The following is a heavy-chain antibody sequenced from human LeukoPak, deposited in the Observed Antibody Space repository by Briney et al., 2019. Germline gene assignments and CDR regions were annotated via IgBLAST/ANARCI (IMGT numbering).Heavy chain of an antibody. J-gene: IGHJ6*03. D-gene: IGHD3-22*01. CDR1: GYTFTGYY. CDR2: INPNSGGT. V-gene: IGHV1-2*02. Sequence: ASVKVSCKASGYTFTGYYMHWVRQAPGQGLEWMGWINPNSGGTNYAQKFQGRVTMTRDTSISTAYMELSRLRSDDTAVYYCARAQYYYDSSGYYGYYYYYYMDVWGKGTTVTISS. CDR3: ARAQYYYDSSGYYGYYYYYYMDV.